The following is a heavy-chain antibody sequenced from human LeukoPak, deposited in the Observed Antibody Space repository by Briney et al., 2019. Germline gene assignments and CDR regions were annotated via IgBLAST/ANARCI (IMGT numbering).Heavy chain of an antibody. CDR2: ISAYNGNT. J-gene: IGHJ4*02. CDR3: ASGRGGYYYDSSGYYDY. V-gene: IGHV1-18*01. D-gene: IGHD3-22*01. Sequence: GASVKVSCKASGGTFSSYAISWVRQAPGQGLEWMGWISAYNGNTNYAQKLQGRVTMTTDTSTSTAYMELRSLRSDDTAVYYCASGRGGYYYDSSGYYDYWGQGTLVTVSS. CDR1: GGTFSSYA.